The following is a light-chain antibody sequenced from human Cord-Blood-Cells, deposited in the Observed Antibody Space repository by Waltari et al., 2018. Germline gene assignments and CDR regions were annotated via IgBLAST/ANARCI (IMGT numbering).Light chain of an antibody. CDR2: DAS. J-gene: IGKJ1*01. V-gene: IGKV1-5*01. CDR3: QQYNSYSQT. Sequence: DIQMTQSPSTLSASVGDRVTITCRASQSISSWLAWYQQKPGKAPKLLIYDASSLESGVPSRFSGSGSGTEFTLTISSLQPDDFATYYYQQYNSYSQTCGQGTKVEIK. CDR1: QSISSW.